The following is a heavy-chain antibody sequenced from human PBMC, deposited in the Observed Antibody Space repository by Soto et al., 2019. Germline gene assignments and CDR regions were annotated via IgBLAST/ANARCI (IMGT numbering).Heavy chain of an antibody. CDR1: GVSISNYY. CDR3: ARGWGRIFDY. V-gene: IGHV4-34*01. J-gene: IGHJ4*02. D-gene: IGHD7-27*01. Sequence: PSETLSLTCTVSGVSISNYYWSWIRQPPGKGLEWIGEINHSGSTNYNPSLKSRVTISVDTSKNQFSLKLSSVTAADTAVYYCARGWGRIFDYWGQGTLVTVSS. CDR2: INHSGST.